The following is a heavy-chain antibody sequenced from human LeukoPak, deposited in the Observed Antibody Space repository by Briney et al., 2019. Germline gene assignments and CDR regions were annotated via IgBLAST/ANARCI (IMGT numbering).Heavy chain of an antibody. CDR1: GFTFSSYG. J-gene: IGHJ6*03. D-gene: IGHD2-21*02. Sequence: PGGSLRLSCAASGFTFSSYGMHWVRQAPGKGLEWVAFIRYDGSNKYYADSVKGRFTISRDNSKNTLYLQMNSLRAEDTAVYYCAKVKLVTSSVEHYYYYMDVWGKGTTVTISS. V-gene: IGHV3-30*02. CDR3: AKVKLVTSSVEHYYYYMDV. CDR2: IRYDGSNK.